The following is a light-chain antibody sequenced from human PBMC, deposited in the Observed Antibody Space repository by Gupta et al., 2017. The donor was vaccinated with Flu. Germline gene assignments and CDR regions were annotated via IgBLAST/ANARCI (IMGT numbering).Light chain of an antibody. CDR1: QSLATTY. J-gene: IGKJ4*01. Sequence: ESVLTQSPSTLSLSPGERATLSCRARQSLATTYLAWYQQKPGQAPRLLIYAASSRATGIPDRVSGSGSGTDFTLTISRLEPEDFAVDYCQQYGHSPLTFGGGTRVEIK. CDR2: AAS. CDR3: QQYGHSPLT. V-gene: IGKV3-20*01.